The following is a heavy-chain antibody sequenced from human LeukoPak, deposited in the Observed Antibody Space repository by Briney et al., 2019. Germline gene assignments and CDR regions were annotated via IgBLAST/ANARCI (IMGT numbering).Heavy chain of an antibody. CDR3: ARWSVVVTHAWFDP. CDR2: IYYSGST. Sequence: PSETLSLTCTVSGGSISSGDYYWSWIRQPPGKGLEWIGYIYYSGSTNYNPSLKNRVTISVDTSKNQFALKLSSVTAADTAVYYCARWSVVVTHAWFDPWGQGTLVTVSS. J-gene: IGHJ5*02. V-gene: IGHV4-61*08. D-gene: IGHD2-21*02. CDR1: GGSISSGDYY.